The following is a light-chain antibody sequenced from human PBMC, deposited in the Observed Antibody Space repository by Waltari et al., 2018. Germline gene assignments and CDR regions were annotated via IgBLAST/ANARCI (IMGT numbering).Light chain of an antibody. CDR1: SSNIGSNY. J-gene: IGLJ3*02. CDR2: RNN. CDR3: AAWDDSLSRWL. V-gene: IGLV1-47*01. Sequence: QSVLTQPPSASVTPGQRVTISCSGRSSNIGSNYVYWYQHVPGAAPKLLIYRNNQRPAGVPDRFSGSKSGTSASLAIGGLRSEDEADYYCAAWDDSLSRWLLGGGTKLTVL.